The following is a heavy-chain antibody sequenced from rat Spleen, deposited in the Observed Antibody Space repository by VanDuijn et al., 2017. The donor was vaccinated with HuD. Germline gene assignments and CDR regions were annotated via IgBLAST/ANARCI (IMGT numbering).Heavy chain of an antibody. CDR1: GFTFSDYY. D-gene: IGHD4-2*01. J-gene: IGHJ4*01. V-gene: IGHV5-29*01. CDR2: ISYDGSST. Sequence: EVQLVESDGGLVQPGRSLKLSCAASGFTFSDYYMAWVRQAPTKGLEWVATISYDGSSTYYRDSVKGRFTISRDNAKSTLYLQMDSLRSEETATYYCASSNWNGVMDAWGQGASVTVSS. CDR3: ASSNWNGVMDA.